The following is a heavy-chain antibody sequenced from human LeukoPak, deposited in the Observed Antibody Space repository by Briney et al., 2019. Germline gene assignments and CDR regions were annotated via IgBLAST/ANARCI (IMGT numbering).Heavy chain of an antibody. CDR1: GFTFSSYG. Sequence: GGSLRLSCAASGFTFSSYGMHWVRQAPGKGLEWVAVISYDGSNKYYADSVKGRFTISRDSSKNTLYLQMNSLRAEDTAVYYCVGVVPAAIYWGQGTLVTVSS. D-gene: IGHD2-2*01. J-gene: IGHJ4*02. V-gene: IGHV3-30*03. CDR2: ISYDGSNK. CDR3: VGVVPAAIY.